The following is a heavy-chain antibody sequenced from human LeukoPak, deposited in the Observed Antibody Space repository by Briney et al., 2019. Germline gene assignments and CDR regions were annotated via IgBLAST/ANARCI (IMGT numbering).Heavy chain of an antibody. J-gene: IGHJ3*02. V-gene: IGHV4-59*05. CDR1: GGSINSYY. Sequence: SETLSLTCTVSGGSINSYYWSWIRQPPGKGLEWIGSIYYSGSTYYNPSLKSRVTISVDTSKNQFSLKLSSVTAADTAVYYCARDVTYYDILTGYYRDAFDIWGQGTMVTVSS. CDR3: ARDVTYYDILTGYYRDAFDI. CDR2: IYYSGST. D-gene: IGHD3-9*01.